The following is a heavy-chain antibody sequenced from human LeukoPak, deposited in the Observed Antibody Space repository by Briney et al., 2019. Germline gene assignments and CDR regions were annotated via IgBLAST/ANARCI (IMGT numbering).Heavy chain of an antibody. CDR1: GFTFSSYG. Sequence: GRSLRLSCAASGFTFSSYGMHWVRQAPGKGLEWVAVIWYDGSNKYYADSVKGRFTISRDNSKNTLYLQMNSLRAEDTAVYYCASKDFWSGYRHWGQGTLVTVSS. CDR3: ASKDFWSGYRH. J-gene: IGHJ4*02. CDR2: IWYDGSNK. D-gene: IGHD3-3*01. V-gene: IGHV3-33*01.